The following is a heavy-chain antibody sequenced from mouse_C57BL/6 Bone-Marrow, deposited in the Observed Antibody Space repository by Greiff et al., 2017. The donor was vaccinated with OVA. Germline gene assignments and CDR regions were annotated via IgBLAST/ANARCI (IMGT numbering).Heavy chain of an antibody. Sequence: EVQLQQSGPGLVKPSQSLSLTCSVTGYSITSGYYWNWIRQFPGNKLEWMGYISYDGSNNYNPSLKNRISITRDTSKNQFFLKLNSVTTEDTATYYCARADNYGSSPYYAMDYWGQGTSGTVSS. CDR1: GYSITSGYY. CDR3: ARADNYGSSPYYAMDY. D-gene: IGHD1-1*01. J-gene: IGHJ4*01. V-gene: IGHV3-6*01. CDR2: ISYDGSN.